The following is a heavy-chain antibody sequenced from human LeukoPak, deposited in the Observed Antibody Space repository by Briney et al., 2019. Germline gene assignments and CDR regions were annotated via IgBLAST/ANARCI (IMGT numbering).Heavy chain of an antibody. V-gene: IGHV3-43D*03. CDR2: ISWDGGST. CDR1: GFTFDDYA. D-gene: IGHD5-18*01. CDR3: AKAHSPDFEYSYAQPFDY. Sequence: GGSLRLSCAASGFTFDDYAMHWVRQAPGKGLEWVSLISWDGGSTYYADSVKGRFTISRDNSKNSLYLQMNSLRAEDTALYYCAKAHSPDFEYSYAQPFDYWGQGTLVTVSS. J-gene: IGHJ4*02.